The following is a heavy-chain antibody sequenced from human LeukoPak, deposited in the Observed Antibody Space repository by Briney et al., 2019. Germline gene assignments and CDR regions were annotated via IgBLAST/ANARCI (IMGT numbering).Heavy chain of an antibody. J-gene: IGHJ3*02. V-gene: IGHV3-9*01. CDR3: AKDIYYDSSGGASDI. CDR1: GFTFDDYA. D-gene: IGHD3-22*01. Sequence: GGSLRLSCAASGFTFDDYAMHWVRQAPGKGLEWVSGISWNSGSIGYADSVKGRFTISRDNAKNSLYLQMNSLRAEDTALYYCAKDIYYDSSGGASDIWGQGTMVTVSS. CDR2: ISWNSGSI.